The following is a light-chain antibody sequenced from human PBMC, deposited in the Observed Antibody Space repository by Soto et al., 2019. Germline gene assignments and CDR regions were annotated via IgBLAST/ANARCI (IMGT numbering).Light chain of an antibody. J-gene: IGKJ2*01. CDR1: QSVLYSSNNKNY. Sequence: DIVMTQSPDSLAVSLGERATINCKSSQSVLYSSNNKNYLAWYQQTPGQPPKLLIYWASTRESGVPDRFSGSGSGTDFTLTISSLQAEDVAVYYCQQYYGNPPTLGQGTKLEIK. CDR2: WAS. V-gene: IGKV4-1*01. CDR3: QQYYGNPPT.